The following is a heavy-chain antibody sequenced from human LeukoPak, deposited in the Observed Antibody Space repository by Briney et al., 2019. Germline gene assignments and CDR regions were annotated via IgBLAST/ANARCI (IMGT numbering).Heavy chain of an antibody. CDR2: INHSGST. V-gene: IGHV4-34*01. Sequence: SETLSLTCAVHGGSFSGYYWSWIRQPPGKGLEWIGEINHSGSTNYNPSLKSRVTISVDTSKNQFSLKLSSVTAADTAVYYCARVYSGYGYFDYWGQGTLVTVSS. CDR1: GGSFSGYY. D-gene: IGHD5-12*01. CDR3: ARVYSGYGYFDY. J-gene: IGHJ4*02.